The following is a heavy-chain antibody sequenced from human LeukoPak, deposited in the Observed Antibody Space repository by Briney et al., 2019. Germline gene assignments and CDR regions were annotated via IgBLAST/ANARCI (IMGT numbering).Heavy chain of an antibody. J-gene: IGHJ4*02. Sequence: PSKTLSLTCTVSGGSISSGPYYWGWIRQPPGKGLEWIGRIYYSGSTNYNPSLKSRVTISVDTSKNQFSLKLSSVTAADTAVYYCARHKAVAGTSSFNYWGQGTLVTVSS. CDR1: GGSISSGPYY. V-gene: IGHV4-39*01. D-gene: IGHD6-19*01. CDR2: IYYSGST. CDR3: ARHKAVAGTSSFNY.